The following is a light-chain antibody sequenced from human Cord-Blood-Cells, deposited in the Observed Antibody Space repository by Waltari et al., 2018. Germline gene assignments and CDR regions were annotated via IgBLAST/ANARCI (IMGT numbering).Light chain of an antibody. CDR3: QQYYSTMYT. CDR1: QSVLYSSNNKNY. V-gene: IGKV4-1*01. Sequence: DIVMTQSPDSLAVSLGERATINCKSSQSVLYSSNNKNYLAWYQQKPGQPPKLLIYWASTREAGVPDRCSGGGSGTDFTLTSSSLQAEDVAVYYCQQYYSTMYTFGQGTKLEIK. J-gene: IGKJ2*01. CDR2: WAS.